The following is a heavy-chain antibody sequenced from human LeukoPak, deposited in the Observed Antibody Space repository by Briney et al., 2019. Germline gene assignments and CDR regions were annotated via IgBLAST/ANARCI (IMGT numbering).Heavy chain of an antibody. CDR1: GGSISSADYY. V-gene: IGHV4-30-4*01. D-gene: IGHD3-10*01. J-gene: IGHJ4*02. Sequence: SQTLSLTCTVSGGSISSADYYWSWIRQPPGQGLEWIGYIYYSGSTYYNPSLKSRLTISVDTSKNQFSLKLSSVTAADTAVYYGARDRRGGDSMIRGLDYWGQGTLVTVSS. CDR3: ARDRRGGDSMIRGLDY. CDR2: IYYSGST.